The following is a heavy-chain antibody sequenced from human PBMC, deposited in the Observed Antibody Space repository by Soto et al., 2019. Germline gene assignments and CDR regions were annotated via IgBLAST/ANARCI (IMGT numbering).Heavy chain of an antibody. V-gene: IGHV3-23*01. CDR1: GFTFSSHA. CDR3: AKEYDSGGYYTGY. Sequence: GGSLRLSCAASGFTFSSHAMSWVRQASGKGLEWVSTISGSGAGTYYAGSVKGRFTISRDNSKNTLCLQMNSLRAEDTALYYCAKEYDSGGYYTGYWGQGTLVTVSS. CDR2: ISGSGAGT. D-gene: IGHD3-10*01. J-gene: IGHJ4*02.